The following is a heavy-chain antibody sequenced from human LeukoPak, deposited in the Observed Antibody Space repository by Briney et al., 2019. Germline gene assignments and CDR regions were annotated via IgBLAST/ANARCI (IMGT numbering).Heavy chain of an antibody. J-gene: IGHJ4*02. CDR1: GFIFSTYG. CDR3: AKGERGLLWFGELFYYFEY. Sequence: GGSLRLSCAASGFIFSTYGMHSVRQAPGKGREGVAFIRYNGSKKYYADSVKGRFNISRDNSKNTLYLQMNSLRAEDTAVYYCAKGERGLLWFGELFYYFEYWGQGILVTVSS. D-gene: IGHD3-10*01. CDR2: IRYNGSKK. V-gene: IGHV3-30*02.